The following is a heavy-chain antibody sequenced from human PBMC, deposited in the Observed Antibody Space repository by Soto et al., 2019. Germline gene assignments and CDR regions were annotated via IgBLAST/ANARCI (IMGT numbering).Heavy chain of an antibody. Sequence: SETLSLTCAVSGGSVSSSNWCSWVRQPPGRGLEWIGEIYHSGATNYHPSLKSRVTISVDNSKNQFSLKLSSVTAADTAVYYCARLTGSPDWGQGTLVTVSS. V-gene: IGHV4-4*02. D-gene: IGHD3-9*01. CDR2: IYHSGAT. J-gene: IGHJ4*02. CDR3: ARLTGSPD. CDR1: GGSVSSSNW.